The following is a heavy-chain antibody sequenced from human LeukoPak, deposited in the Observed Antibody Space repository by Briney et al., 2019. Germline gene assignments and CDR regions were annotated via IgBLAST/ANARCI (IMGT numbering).Heavy chain of an antibody. Sequence: GGSLRLSCAASGFTFSSYAMHWVRQAPGKGLEYVSAISSNGVSTYYANSVKGRFTISRDNSKNTLYLQMGSLRAEDMAVYYCASLTGTTPYWGQGTLVTVSS. CDR3: ASLTGTTPY. D-gene: IGHD1-7*01. CDR2: ISSNGVST. J-gene: IGHJ4*02. CDR1: GFTFSSYA. V-gene: IGHV3-64*01.